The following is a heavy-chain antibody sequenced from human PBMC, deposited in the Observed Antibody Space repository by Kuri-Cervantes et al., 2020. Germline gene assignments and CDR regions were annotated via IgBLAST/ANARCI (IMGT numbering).Heavy chain of an antibody. J-gene: IGHJ4*02. CDR1: GFTFSSYA. CDR3: ARVGIAAAGPYYFDY. Sequence: GESLKISCAASGFTFSSYAMHWVRQAPGKGLEWVAVISYDGSNKYYADSVKGRFTISRDNSKNTLYLQMNSLRAEDTAVYYCARVGIAAAGPYYFDYWGQGTLDTVSS. D-gene: IGHD6-13*01. V-gene: IGHV3-30-3*01. CDR2: ISYDGSNK.